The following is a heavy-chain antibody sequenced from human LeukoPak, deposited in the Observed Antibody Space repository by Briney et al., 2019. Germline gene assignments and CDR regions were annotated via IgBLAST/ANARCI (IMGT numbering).Heavy chain of an antibody. CDR1: GYSISSGYY. Sequence: SETLSLTCTVSGYSISSGYYWGWIRQPPGKGLEWIGSIYHSGRTFYNPSLKSRVTISVDTSKNQFSLKLSSVTAADTAVYYCARRYENAFDIWGQGTMVTVSS. V-gene: IGHV4-38-2*02. CDR2: IYHSGRT. CDR3: ARRYENAFDI. J-gene: IGHJ3*02. D-gene: IGHD5-12*01.